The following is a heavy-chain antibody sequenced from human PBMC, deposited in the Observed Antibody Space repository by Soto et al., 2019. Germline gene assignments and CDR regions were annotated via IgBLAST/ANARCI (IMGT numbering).Heavy chain of an antibody. J-gene: IGHJ4*02. D-gene: IGHD3-22*01. CDR2: INHSGST. CDR1: GGSFSGYY. CDR3: ARRGPMRVVVNRPFDY. Sequence: ETLSLTCAVYGGSFSGYYWSWIRQPPGKGLEWIGEINHSGSTNYNPSLKSRVTISVDTSKNQFSLKLSSVTAADTAVYYCARRGPMRVVVNRPFDYWGQGTLVTVSS. V-gene: IGHV4-34*01.